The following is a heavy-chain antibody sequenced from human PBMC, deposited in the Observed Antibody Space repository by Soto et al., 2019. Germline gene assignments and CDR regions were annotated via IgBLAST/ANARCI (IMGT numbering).Heavy chain of an antibody. CDR2: INHSGST. Sequence: SQTLSLTCAVYGGSFSGLYWSWIRQPPGKGLEWIGEINHSGSTNYNPSLKSRVTISVDTSKNQFSLKLSSVTAADTAVYYCARMFMAVADFDYWGQGTLVTVSS. V-gene: IGHV4-34*01. J-gene: IGHJ4*02. CDR3: ARMFMAVADFDY. CDR1: GGSFSGLY. D-gene: IGHD6-19*01.